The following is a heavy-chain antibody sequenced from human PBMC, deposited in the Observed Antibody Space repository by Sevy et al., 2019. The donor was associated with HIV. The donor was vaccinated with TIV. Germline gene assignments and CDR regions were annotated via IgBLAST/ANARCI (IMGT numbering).Heavy chain of an antibody. CDR1: GGSISSSNW. Sequence: SETLSLTCAVSGGSISSSNWWNWVRQPPGKGLEWIGEIYHSGSTNYNPSLKSRVTISVDKSRNHFSLKLSSVTAADTAVYYCARGLYSSSSPLGTFDIWGQGTMVTVSS. CDR3: ARGLYSSSSPLGTFDI. D-gene: IGHD6-13*01. CDR2: IYHSGST. V-gene: IGHV4-4*02. J-gene: IGHJ3*02.